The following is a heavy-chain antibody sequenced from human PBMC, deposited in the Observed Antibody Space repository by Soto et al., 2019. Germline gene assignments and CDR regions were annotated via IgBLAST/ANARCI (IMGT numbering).Heavy chain of an antibody. CDR2: IYYSGST. V-gene: IGHV4-30-4*01. Sequence: SETLSLTSTVSGGSISSGDYYWSWIRQPPGKGLEWIGYIYYSGSTYYNPSLKSRVTISVDTSKNQFSLKLSSVTAADTAVYYCARGSYYDSSGYYYWGQGTLVTVSS. CDR1: GGSISSGDYY. J-gene: IGHJ4*02. D-gene: IGHD3-22*01. CDR3: ARGSYYDSSGYYY.